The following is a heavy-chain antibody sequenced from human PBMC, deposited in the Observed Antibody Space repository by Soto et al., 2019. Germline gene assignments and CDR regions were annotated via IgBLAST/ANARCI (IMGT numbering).Heavy chain of an antibody. D-gene: IGHD1-1*01. Sequence: QLQLQESGSGLVRPSQTLSLTCAVSGGSISSGGYSWNWIRQPPGKGLEWIGYIYHSGSTLYNPSLKSRVTTAVDKSKKQFSLKLNSVTAADTAEYYCATDQLEGNCFDPGGQGTLVTVSS. CDR3: ATDQLEGNCFDP. V-gene: IGHV4-30-2*01. J-gene: IGHJ5*02. CDR1: GGSISSGGYS. CDR2: IYHSGST.